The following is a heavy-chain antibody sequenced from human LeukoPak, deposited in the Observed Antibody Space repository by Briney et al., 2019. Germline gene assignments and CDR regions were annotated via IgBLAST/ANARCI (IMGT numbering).Heavy chain of an antibody. CDR1: GFTFSSYG. D-gene: IGHD3-3*02. Sequence: GGSLRLSCAASGFTFSSYGMHWVRQAPGKGLEWVAVISYDGSNKYYADSVKGRFTISRDNSKNTLYLQMNSLRAEDTAVYYCAKGFSIFDYWGQGTLVTVSS. CDR2: ISYDGSNK. V-gene: IGHV3-30*18. CDR3: AKGFSIFDY. J-gene: IGHJ4*02.